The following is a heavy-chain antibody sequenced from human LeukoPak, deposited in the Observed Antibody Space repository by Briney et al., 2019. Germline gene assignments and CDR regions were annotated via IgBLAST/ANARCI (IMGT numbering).Heavy chain of an antibody. Sequence: ASVKVSCKTSGYIFAHNGISWVRQAPGQGPEWMGWISAYNGDTNYAQNFQGRVTMTRDTSTSTAYMELRSLRSDDTAVYYCAREAGGDYYDSSGYLIHFDYWGQGTLVTVSS. CDR2: ISAYNGDT. V-gene: IGHV1-18*01. CDR1: GYIFAHNG. D-gene: IGHD3-22*01. CDR3: AREAGGDYYDSSGYLIHFDY. J-gene: IGHJ4*02.